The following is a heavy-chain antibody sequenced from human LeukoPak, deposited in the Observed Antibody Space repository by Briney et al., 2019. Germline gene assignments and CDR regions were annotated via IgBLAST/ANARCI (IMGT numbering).Heavy chain of an antibody. J-gene: IGHJ3*02. CDR3: ARAAYRYYDSSGHDVFDI. CDR1: GYTFTSYA. D-gene: IGHD3-22*01. CDR2: ISSYNGNT. Sequence: ASVKVSCKASGYTFTSYAITWVRQAPGQGLEWMGWISSYNGNTNYAQKLQGRVTMTTETSTSTAYMELRSLRSDDTAVYYCARAAYRYYDSSGHDVFDIWGQGTMVTVSS. V-gene: IGHV1-18*01.